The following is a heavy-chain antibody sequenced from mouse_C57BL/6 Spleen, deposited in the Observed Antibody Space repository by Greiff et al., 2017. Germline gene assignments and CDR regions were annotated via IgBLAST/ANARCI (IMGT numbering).Heavy chain of an antibody. CDR2: IYPGDGDT. J-gene: IGHJ4*01. CDR1: GYAFSSSW. D-gene: IGHD6-2*01. CDR3: ASSVSNAMDY. Sequence: VQLQQSGPELVKPGASVKISCKASGYAFSSSWMNWVKQRPGKGLEWIGRIYPGDGDTNYNGKFKGKATLTAVKSSSTAYMQLSSLTSEDSAVYFCASSVSNAMDYWGQGTSVTVSS. V-gene: IGHV1-82*01.